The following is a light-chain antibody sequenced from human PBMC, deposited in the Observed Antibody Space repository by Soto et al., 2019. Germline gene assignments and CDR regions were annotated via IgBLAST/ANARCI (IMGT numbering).Light chain of an antibody. J-gene: IGLJ2*01. CDR1: SGHSSYA. Sequence: QPVLTQSPSASASLGASVKFTCTLSSGHSSYAIAWHQQQPEKGPRYLMKLNSDGSHSKGDGIPDRFSGSSSGAERCLTISSLQSEDEADYYCQTWGTGTVVFGGGTKVTVL. V-gene: IGLV4-69*01. CDR2: LNSDGSH. CDR3: QTWGTGTVV.